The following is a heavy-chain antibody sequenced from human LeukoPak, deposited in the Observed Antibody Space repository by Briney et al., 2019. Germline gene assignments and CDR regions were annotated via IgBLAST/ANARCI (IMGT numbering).Heavy chain of an antibody. D-gene: IGHD6-13*01. Sequence: GGSLRLSCAASGFTFSSYSMNWVRQAPGKGLEWVSYISSSSSFTNYADSVKGRFTISRDNAKTSLYLQMNSLRAEDTAVYYCARDRYSSSWFDIWGQGTKVTVSS. CDR1: GFTFSSYS. CDR2: ISSSSSFT. V-gene: IGHV3-21*05. J-gene: IGHJ3*02. CDR3: ARDRYSSSWFDI.